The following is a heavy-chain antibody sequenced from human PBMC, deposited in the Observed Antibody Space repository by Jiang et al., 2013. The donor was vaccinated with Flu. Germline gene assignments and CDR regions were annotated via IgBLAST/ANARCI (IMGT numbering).Heavy chain of an antibody. CDR3: ATAAPLWNYDSSGYSDY. D-gene: IGHD3-22*01. CDR2: FDPEDGET. Sequence: EWMGGFDPEDGETIYAQKFQGRVTMTEDTSTDTAYMELSSLRSEDTAVYYCATAAPLWNYDSSGYSDYWGQGTLVTVSS. J-gene: IGHJ4*02. V-gene: IGHV1-24*01.